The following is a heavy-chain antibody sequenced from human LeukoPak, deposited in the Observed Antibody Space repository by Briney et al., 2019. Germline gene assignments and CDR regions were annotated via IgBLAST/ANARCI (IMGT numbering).Heavy chain of an antibody. CDR1: GGSISSSSYY. J-gene: IGHJ4*02. Sequence: SETLSLTCTVSGGSISSSSYYWGWIRQPPGKGLEWIGYIYYSGSTNYNPSLKSRVTISVDTSKNRFSLQLNSVTPEDTAVYYCARNYRPDFDYWGQGTLVTVSS. CDR2: IYYSGST. V-gene: IGHV4-61*05. CDR3: ARNYRPDFDY. D-gene: IGHD1-7*01.